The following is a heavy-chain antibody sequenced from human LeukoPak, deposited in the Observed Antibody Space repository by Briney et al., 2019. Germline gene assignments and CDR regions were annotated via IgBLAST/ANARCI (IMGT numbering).Heavy chain of an antibody. D-gene: IGHD6-6*01. V-gene: IGHV3-30*02. CDR2: IRYDGSNK. CDR3: AKEREILIAALDY. Sequence: PGGSLRLSCAASGFIFSSYGMHWVRQAPGKGLEWVAFIRYDGSNKYYADSVKGRFTISRDNSKNTLYLQMNSLRAEDTAVYYCAKEREILIAALDYWGQGTLVTVSS. J-gene: IGHJ4*02. CDR1: GFIFSSYG.